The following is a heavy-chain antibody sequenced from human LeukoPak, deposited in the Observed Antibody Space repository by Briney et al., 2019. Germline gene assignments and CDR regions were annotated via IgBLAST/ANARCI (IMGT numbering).Heavy chain of an antibody. CDR3: ARQFGYSYGGDY. J-gene: IGHJ4*02. Sequence: PSETPSLTCTVSGGSISSSSYYWGWIRQPPGKGLEWIGSIYYSGSTYYNPSLKSRVTISVDTSKNQFSLKLSSVTAADTAVYYCARQFGYSYGGDYWGQGTLVTVSS. CDR1: GGSISSSSYY. CDR2: IYYSGST. V-gene: IGHV4-39*01. D-gene: IGHD5-18*01.